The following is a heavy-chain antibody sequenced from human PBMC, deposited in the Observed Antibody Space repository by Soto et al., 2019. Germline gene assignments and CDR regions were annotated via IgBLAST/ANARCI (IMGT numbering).Heavy chain of an antibody. J-gene: IGHJ6*03. V-gene: IGHV4-59*08. Sequence: SETLSLTCTVSGGSISSYYWSWIRQPPGKGLEWIGYIYYSGSTNYNPSLKSRVTISVDTSKNQFSLKLSSVTAADTAVYYCARRGAAGARGYYTGMGYYYYYMDVCGKGTTVTVSS. CDR3: ARRGAAGARGYYTGMGYYYYYMDV. D-gene: IGHD3-3*01. CDR2: IYYSGST. CDR1: GGSISSYY.